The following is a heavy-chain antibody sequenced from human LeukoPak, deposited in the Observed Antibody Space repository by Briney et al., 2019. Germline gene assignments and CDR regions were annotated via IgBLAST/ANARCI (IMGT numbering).Heavy chain of an antibody. J-gene: IGHJ2*01. D-gene: IGHD6-13*01. CDR3: ARTGQLVFLDL. V-gene: IGHV1-2*02. Sequence: GASVKVSCKASGSTFTGYYIHWVRQAPGQGLEWMGWSNPNSGDTHYPQKFQGRVTMTRDTSISTAYMELSRLISDDTAVYCCARTGQLVFLDLWGRGTLVTVSS. CDR1: GSTFTGYY. CDR2: SNPNSGDT.